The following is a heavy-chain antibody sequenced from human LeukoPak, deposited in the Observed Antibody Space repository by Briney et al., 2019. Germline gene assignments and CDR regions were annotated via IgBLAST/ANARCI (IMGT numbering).Heavy chain of an antibody. CDR2: ISSSSSTI. V-gene: IGHV3-48*01. J-gene: IGHJ4*02. D-gene: IGHD2-2*01. Sequence: GGSLRLSCAASGFTFSSYSMNWVRQAPGKGLEWVSYISSSSSTIYYADSVKGRFTISRDNAKNSLYLQMNSLRAEDTAVYYCARAPHRRYCSSTSCSLYFDYWGQGTLVTVS. CDR3: ARAPHRRYCSSTSCSLYFDY. CDR1: GFTFSSYS.